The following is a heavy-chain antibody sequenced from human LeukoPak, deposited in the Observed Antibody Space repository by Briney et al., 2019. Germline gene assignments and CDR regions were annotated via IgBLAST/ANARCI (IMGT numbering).Heavy chain of an antibody. D-gene: IGHD3-22*01. CDR2: ISSSSSYI. CDR3: ARDLYDSGAYSSPIDY. CDR1: GFTLSSHS. J-gene: IGHJ4*02. V-gene: IGHV3-21*01. Sequence: GGSLRLSCAAYGFTLSSHSMNWVRQAPGKRLEWVSSISSSSSYIHSADSVKGRFTISRDNAKNSLYLQMNSLRAEDTAVYYCARDLYDSGAYSSPIDYWGQGTLVTVSS.